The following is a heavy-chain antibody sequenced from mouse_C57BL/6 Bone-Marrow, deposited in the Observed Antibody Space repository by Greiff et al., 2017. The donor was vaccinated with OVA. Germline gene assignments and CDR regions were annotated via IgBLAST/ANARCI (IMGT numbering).Heavy chain of an antibody. CDR3: ARCGGYWYIDF. V-gene: IGHV1-55*01. CDR2: IYPGSGST. CDR1: GYTFTSYW. Sequence: VQLQQPGAELVKPGASVKMSCKASGYTFTSYWITWVKQRPGQGLEWIGDIYPGSGSTNYNEKFKSKATLSVDTSSSPAYMQLSRLTSEDSAVYYCARCGGYWYIDFWGTGTTVTVSS. J-gene: IGHJ1*03.